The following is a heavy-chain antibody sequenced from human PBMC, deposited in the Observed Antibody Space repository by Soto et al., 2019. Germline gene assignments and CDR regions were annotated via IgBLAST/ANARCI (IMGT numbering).Heavy chain of an antibody. CDR3: ARRYCISSSCYLYGMDV. D-gene: IGHD2-15*01. Sequence: QVQLVQSGAEVKKPGSSVKVSCKASGGTFSTYAISWVRQAPGQGLEWMGGIIPMFGTANYAQKFQGRVTITADESTSTAYMALSSLRSEDTAVFYCARRYCISSSCYLYGMDVWGQGTTVTVSS. CDR2: IIPMFGTA. CDR1: GGTFSTYA. V-gene: IGHV1-69*12. J-gene: IGHJ6*02.